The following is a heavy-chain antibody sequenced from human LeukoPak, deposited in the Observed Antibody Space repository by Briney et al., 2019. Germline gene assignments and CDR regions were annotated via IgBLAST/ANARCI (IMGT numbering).Heavy chain of an antibody. CDR2: ISYDGSNK. D-gene: IGHD6-19*01. Sequence: PGRSLRLSCAASGFTFSSYAMHWVRQAPGKGLEWVAVISYDGSNKYYADSVKGRFTISRDNSKNTLYLQMNSLRAEDTAVYYCARSWSKWLARLYFDYWGQGTLVTVSS. V-gene: IGHV3-30-3*01. CDR3: ARSWSKWLARLYFDY. CDR1: GFTFSSYA. J-gene: IGHJ4*02.